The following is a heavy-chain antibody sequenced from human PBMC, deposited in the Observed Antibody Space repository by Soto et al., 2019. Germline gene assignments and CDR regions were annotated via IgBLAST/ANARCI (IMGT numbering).Heavy chain of an antibody. CDR1: GGSISSYY. D-gene: IGHD4-4*01. CDR3: ARDHNYSFDY. V-gene: IGHV4-59*01. Sequence: SETLSLTCTVSGGSISSYYWSWIRQPPGKGLEWIGYIYYSGSTNYNPSLKSRVTISVDTSKNQFSLKLSSVTAADTAVYYCARDHNYSFDYWGQGNLVSVSS. CDR2: IYYSGST. J-gene: IGHJ4*02.